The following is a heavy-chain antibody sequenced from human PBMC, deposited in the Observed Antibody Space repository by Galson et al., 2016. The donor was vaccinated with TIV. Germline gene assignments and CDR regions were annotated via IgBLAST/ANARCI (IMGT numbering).Heavy chain of an antibody. Sequence: SLRLSCAASGFTFSSHDMFWVRQAPGKGLEWVAFVAYDGSDKNYADSVKGRFTISRDKSKNTLYLQMSSLRPEDTAVYYCARVYSSYSFDYWGQGTLVTVSS. CDR2: VAYDGSDK. J-gene: IGHJ4*02. D-gene: IGHD6-19*01. CDR3: ARVYSSYSFDY. V-gene: IGHV3-30*04. CDR1: GFTFSSHD.